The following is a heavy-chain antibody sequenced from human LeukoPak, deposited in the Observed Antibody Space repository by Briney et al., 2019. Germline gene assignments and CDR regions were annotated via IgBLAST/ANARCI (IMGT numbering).Heavy chain of an antibody. D-gene: IGHD3-10*01. CDR2: IKHDGSEK. V-gene: IGHV3-7*04. J-gene: IGHJ4*02. CDR3: ARDRDYYNYFEY. CDR1: GFTLSRYW. Sequence: XGSLRLSCAASGFTLSRYWMSWVRQAPGKGLEWVANIKHDGSEKYYVDSVKGRFTISRDNAKNSLYLQMNSLRGEDTAVYYCARDRDYYNYFEYWGQGTLVTVSS.